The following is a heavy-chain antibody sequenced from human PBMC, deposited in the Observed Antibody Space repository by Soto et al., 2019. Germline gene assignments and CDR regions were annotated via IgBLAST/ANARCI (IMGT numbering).Heavy chain of an antibody. CDR3: GRHLHRNRGV. CDR2: IDPSDSQS. V-gene: IGHV5-10-1*01. Sequence: GESLKISCQGSGYSFSNHLITWVRRVPGKGLEWMGRIDPSDSQSIYNPSFQGHVAMSADKSTSRVYLQWSSPKTSDASIYYCGRHLHRNRGVWGKGTTFTVSS. D-gene: IGHD3-3*02. J-gene: IGHJ6*04. CDR1: GYSFSNHL.